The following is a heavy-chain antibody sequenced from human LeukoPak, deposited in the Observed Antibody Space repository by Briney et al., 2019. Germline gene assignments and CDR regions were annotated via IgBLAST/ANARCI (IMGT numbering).Heavy chain of an antibody. CDR3: CGSGWFAGPFGY. Sequence: PSETLSLTCAVYGGSFSGYYWSWIRQPPGKGLEWIGYIYYSGSTNYNPSLKSRVTISVDTSKNQFSLKLTSVTAADTAVYYCCGSGWFAGPFGYWGQGALVTVSS. J-gene: IGHJ4*02. CDR2: IYYSGST. D-gene: IGHD6-19*01. V-gene: IGHV4-59*12. CDR1: GGSFSGYY.